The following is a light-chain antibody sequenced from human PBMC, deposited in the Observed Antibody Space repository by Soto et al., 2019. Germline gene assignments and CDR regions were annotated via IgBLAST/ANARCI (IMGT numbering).Light chain of an antibody. J-gene: IGKJ5*01. Sequence: EIVLTQSPATLSLSPGESATLSCRASRSVSNYLAWYQQKPGQAPRLLIYDASSRPTDIPARFSGSGSGTDFTLTSSSLESEDFALYYCQQRSNWPITFGQGTRLEIK. CDR1: RSVSNY. V-gene: IGKV3-11*01. CDR2: DAS. CDR3: QQRSNWPIT.